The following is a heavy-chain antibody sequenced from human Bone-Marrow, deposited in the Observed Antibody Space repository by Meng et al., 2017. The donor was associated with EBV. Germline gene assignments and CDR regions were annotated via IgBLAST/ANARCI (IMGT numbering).Heavy chain of an antibody. D-gene: IGHD5-12*01. CDR2: INPNSGGT. J-gene: IGHJ4*02. V-gene: IGHV1-2*02. Sequence: QGQLVQSGAEVKKPGASLKVSCKASGYTFTGYYIHWVRQAPGQGLEWVGWINPNSGGTNYAEKFQGRVTMTRDTSITTAFMELSSLKSDDTAVYYCAMGLATDFDYWGLGTLVTVSS. CDR3: AMGLATDFDY. CDR1: GYTFTGYY.